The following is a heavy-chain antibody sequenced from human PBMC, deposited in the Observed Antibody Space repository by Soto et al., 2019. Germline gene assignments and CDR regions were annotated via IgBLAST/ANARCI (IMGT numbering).Heavy chain of an antibody. CDR1: GYSFTSYW. D-gene: IGHD1-26*01. CDR2: IDPSDSYT. Sequence: GESLQISCTGSGYSFTSYWISWVRQMPGKGLEWMGRIDPSDSYTNYSPSFQGHVTISADKSISTAYLQWSSLKASDTAMYYCARTIVGATTVQGYFDYWGQGTLVTVSS. V-gene: IGHV5-10-1*01. J-gene: IGHJ4*02. CDR3: ARTIVGATTVQGYFDY.